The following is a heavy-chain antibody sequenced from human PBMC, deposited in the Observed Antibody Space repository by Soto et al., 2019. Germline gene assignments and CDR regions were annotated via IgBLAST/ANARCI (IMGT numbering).Heavy chain of an antibody. CDR2: IYSSGTT. CDR3: ASGAPSRY. D-gene: IGHD4-17*01. J-gene: IGHJ4*02. V-gene: IGHV4-59*08. Sequence: QMQLQESGPGLVKPSETLSLTCTVSGGSFSNYYWTWIRQAPGKGLEWIGSIYSSGTTNYNASLKGRVIISIESSKRQFSLRLTSVAVSDSAVYYCASGAPSRYWGQGILVTVSS. CDR1: GGSFSNYY.